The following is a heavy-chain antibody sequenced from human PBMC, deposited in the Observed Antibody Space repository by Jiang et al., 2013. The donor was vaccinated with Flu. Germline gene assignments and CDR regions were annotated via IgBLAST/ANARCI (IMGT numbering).Heavy chain of an antibody. J-gene: IGHJ6*02. CDR2: INPSGGST. CDR1: GYTFTSYY. V-gene: IGHV1-46*03. CDR3: ARNGEDQKTTVVTWHYYGMDV. Sequence: VQLVESGAEVKKPGASVKVSCKASGYTFTSYYMHWVRQAPGQGLEWMGIINPSGGSTSYAQKFQGRVTMTRDTSTSTVYMELSSLRSEDTAVYYCARNGEDQKTTVVTWHYYGMDVWGQGTTVTVSS. D-gene: IGHD4-23*01.